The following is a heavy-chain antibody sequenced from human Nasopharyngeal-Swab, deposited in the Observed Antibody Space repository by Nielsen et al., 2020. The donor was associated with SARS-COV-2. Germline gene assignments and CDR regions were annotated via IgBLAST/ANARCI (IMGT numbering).Heavy chain of an antibody. CDR2: IKSKTDGGTT. V-gene: IGHV3-15*01. D-gene: IGHD3-22*01. J-gene: IGHJ4*02. CDR3: TALRSYYYDSTDPSGY. Sequence: VRQAPGRGVAWVGRIKSKTDGGTTDYAAPVKGRFTISRDDSKNTLYLQMNSLKTEDTAVYYCTALRSYYYDSTDPSGYWGQGTLVTVSS.